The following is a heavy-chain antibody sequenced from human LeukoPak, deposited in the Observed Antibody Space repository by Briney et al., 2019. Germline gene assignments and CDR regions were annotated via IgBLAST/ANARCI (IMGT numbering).Heavy chain of an antibody. Sequence: SRTLSLTCAISGDSVSSNSAAWNWIRQSPSRGLEWLGRTYYRSKWYNDYAVSVKSRITINPDTSKNQFSLQLNSVTPEDTAVYYCARGAPITMVRGVIDWFDPWGQGTLVTVSS. D-gene: IGHD3-10*01. V-gene: IGHV6-1*01. J-gene: IGHJ5*02. CDR1: GDSVSSNSAA. CDR3: ARGAPITMVRGVIDWFDP. CDR2: TYYRSKWYN.